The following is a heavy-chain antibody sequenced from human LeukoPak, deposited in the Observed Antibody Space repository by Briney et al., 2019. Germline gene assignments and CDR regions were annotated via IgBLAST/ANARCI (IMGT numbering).Heavy chain of an antibody. D-gene: IGHD6-19*01. J-gene: IGHJ5*02. CDR1: DDSISDYY. Sequence: SETLSLTCTVSDDSISDYYRGWIRQPPGKGLEWIGYIYYSGSTTYNPSLKSRVTISVDTSKNQFSLKLSSVTAADTAVYYCAREGYSSGWYRFDPWGQGTLVTVSS. V-gene: IGHV4-59*01. CDR3: AREGYSSGWYRFDP. CDR2: IYYSGST.